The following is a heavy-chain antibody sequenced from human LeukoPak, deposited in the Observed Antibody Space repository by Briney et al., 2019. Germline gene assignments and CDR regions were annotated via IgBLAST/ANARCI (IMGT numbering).Heavy chain of an antibody. V-gene: IGHV4-59*12. CDR2: IYHSGST. Sequence: SETLSLTCTVSGGSISTYYWSWIRQPPGKGLEWIGEIYHSGSTNYNPSLKSRVTISVDKSKNQFSLKLSSVTAADTAVYYCARSYDPFSYYYYGMDVWGQGTTVTVSS. CDR3: ARSYDPFSYYYYGMDV. D-gene: IGHD5-18*01. CDR1: GGSISTYY. J-gene: IGHJ6*02.